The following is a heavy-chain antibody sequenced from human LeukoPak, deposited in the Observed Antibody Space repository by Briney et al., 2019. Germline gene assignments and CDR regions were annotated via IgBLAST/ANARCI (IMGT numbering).Heavy chain of an antibody. CDR2: IYHSGET. D-gene: IGHD2-8*01. V-gene: IGHV4-39*07. J-gene: IGHJ5*02. CDR1: GGSISSTSYY. Sequence: SETLSLTCRVSGGSISSTSYYWGWIRQPPGKGLEWIASIYHSGETFYNPSLESRVAISVDTSNNEVFLDLYSVTAANTAMYYCAETNTQDWFDPWGRGTLVTVSS. CDR3: AETNTQDWFDP.